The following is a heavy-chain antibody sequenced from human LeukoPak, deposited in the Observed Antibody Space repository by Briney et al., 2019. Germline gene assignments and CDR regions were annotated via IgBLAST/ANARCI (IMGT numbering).Heavy chain of an antibody. CDR3: ARCRWVGNLYFDY. V-gene: IGHV4-59*07. CDR1: GGSISIYY. CDR2: IYYSGTT. Sequence: SDTLSLTCSVSGGSISIYYWSWTRQPPGKGLEWIGYIYYSGTTTYIPSPESRVTISVDTTKNQFSLKLSSVTAADTAVYYCARCRWVGNLYFDYWGQGTLVSVSS. D-gene: IGHD4-23*01. J-gene: IGHJ4*02.